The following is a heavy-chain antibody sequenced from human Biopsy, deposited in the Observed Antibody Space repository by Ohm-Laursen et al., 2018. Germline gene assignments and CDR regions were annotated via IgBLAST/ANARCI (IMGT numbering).Heavy chain of an antibody. Sequence: SLRLSCTASGFTFSNFGIHWVRQAPGKGLEWVAVIWYGGSIKYYADSVKGRFTISRDDSKNTLYLEMNSPRAEDTAAYYCARDFEMAAHYDYGIDVWGQGTPVTVSS. D-gene: IGHD5-24*01. CDR3: ARDFEMAAHYDYGIDV. V-gene: IGHV3-33*01. J-gene: IGHJ6*02. CDR2: IWYGGSIK. CDR1: GFTFSNFG.